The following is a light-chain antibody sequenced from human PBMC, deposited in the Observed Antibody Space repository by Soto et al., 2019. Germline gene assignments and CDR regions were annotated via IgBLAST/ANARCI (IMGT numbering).Light chain of an antibody. CDR2: DVS. Sequence: QSVLTQPDSVSGSPGQSITISCTGTSSDVGGYNYVSWYQQHPGKAPKLMIYDVSNRPSGGSNRFSGSKSGNTASLTISGLQAEDEADYYCSSYTSSSTSFGTGTKLTVL. CDR1: SSDVGGYNY. J-gene: IGLJ1*01. V-gene: IGLV2-14*01. CDR3: SSYTSSSTS.